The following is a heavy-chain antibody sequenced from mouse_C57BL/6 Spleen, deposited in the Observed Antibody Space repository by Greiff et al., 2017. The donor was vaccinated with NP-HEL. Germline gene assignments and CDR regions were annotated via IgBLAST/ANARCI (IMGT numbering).Heavy chain of an antibody. CDR3: AKGTRDGYYV. Sequence: QVQLQQSGAELVRPGTSVKVSCKASGYAFTNYLIEWVKQRPGQGLEWIGVINPGSGGTNYNEKFKGKATLTADKSSSTAYMQLSSLTSEDSAVYFCAKGTRDGYYVWGQGTSVTVAS. D-gene: IGHD2-3*01. CDR2: INPGSGGT. CDR1: GYAFTNYL. V-gene: IGHV1-54*01. J-gene: IGHJ4*01.